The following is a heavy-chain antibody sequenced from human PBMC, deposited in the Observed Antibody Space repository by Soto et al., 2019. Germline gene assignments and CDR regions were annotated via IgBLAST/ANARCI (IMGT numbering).Heavy chain of an antibody. V-gene: IGHV3-23*02. J-gene: IGHJ4*02. D-gene: IGHD6-13*01. CDR3: AKDRERDAWYGDY. Sequence: EVQLLESGGGLVQPGGSLRLSCVTSGFTFSSYAMSWVRQAPGKGLEWVSVISGSDGSTYYGDSVKGRFTISRDNSKNRLYLQMNSLRAEDTAVYYCAKDRERDAWYGDYWGQGTLVTVSS. CDR1: GFTFSSYA. CDR2: ISGSDGST.